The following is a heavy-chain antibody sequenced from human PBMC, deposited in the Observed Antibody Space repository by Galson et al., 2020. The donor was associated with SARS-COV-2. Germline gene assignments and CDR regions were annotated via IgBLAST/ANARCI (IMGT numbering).Heavy chain of an antibody. J-gene: IGHJ3*02. CDR3: ARDDRTAEAKRGAYDS. V-gene: IGHV4-31*03. CDR2: TDFTGSA. Sequence: ETSETLSLTCNVSGASISNEGYYWGWIRQHPGKGLEWIADTDFTGSAHYNPSLQSRVTISVDTSQNQVSLKLKSVTAADTAIYFCARDDRTAEAKRGAYDSWGEGTMVAVSS. D-gene: IGHD6-19*01. CDR1: GASISNEGYY.